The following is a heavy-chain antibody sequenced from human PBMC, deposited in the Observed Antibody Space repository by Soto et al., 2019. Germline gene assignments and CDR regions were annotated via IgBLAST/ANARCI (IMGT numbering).Heavy chain of an antibody. V-gene: IGHV3-30*03. CDR2: ISYDGSNK. D-gene: IGHD3-22*01. CDR3: ARKTLTYYYDSSGSY. J-gene: IGHJ4*02. Sequence: QVQLVESGGGVVQPGRSLRLSCAVSGFTFRSYGMHWVSQAPGKGLEWVAVISYDGSNKYYADSVKGRFTISRDNSKNTLYLQMNSLRAEDTAVYYCARKTLTYYYDSSGSYWGQGTLVTVSS. CDR1: GFTFRSYG.